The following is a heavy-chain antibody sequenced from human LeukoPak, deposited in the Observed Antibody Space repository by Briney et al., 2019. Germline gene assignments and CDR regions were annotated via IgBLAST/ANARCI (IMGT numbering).Heavy chain of an antibody. CDR2: FSSSSSTI. CDR3: AREGSVVDHNNWFDP. CDR1: GFTFSSYS. V-gene: IGHV3-48*04. J-gene: IGHJ5*02. D-gene: IGHD2-15*01. Sequence: QSGGSLRLSCAASGFTFSSYSMNWVRQAPGKGLEWVSYFSSSSSTIYYADSVKGRFTISRDNAKNSLYLQMNSLRAEDTAVYYCAREGSVVDHNNWFDPWGQGTLVTVSS.